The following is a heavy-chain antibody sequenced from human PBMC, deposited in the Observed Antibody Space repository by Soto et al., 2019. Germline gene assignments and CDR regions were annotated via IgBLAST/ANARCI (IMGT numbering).Heavy chain of an antibody. CDR1: GYTFTGYY. CDR3: ARAIVFQTEVDH. D-gene: IGHD3-16*02. J-gene: IGHJ5*02. CDR2: INPNSGGT. V-gene: IGHV1-2*02. Sequence: GXGVTVSCRCSGYTFTGYYRGWVRQAPGQGLEWMGWINPNSGGTNYAQKFQGRVTMTRDTSISTAYMELSRLTSDDTAVYYCARAIVFQTEVDHWGQGTLVTVSS.